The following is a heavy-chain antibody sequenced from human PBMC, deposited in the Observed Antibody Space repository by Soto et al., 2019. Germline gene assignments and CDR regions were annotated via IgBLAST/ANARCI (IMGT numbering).Heavy chain of an antibody. V-gene: IGHV4-39*01. CDR2: IYYSGST. CDR1: GGSISSSSYY. Sequence: QLQLQESGPGLVKPSETLSLTCTVSGGSISSSSYYWGWIRQPPGKGLEWIGSIYYSGSTYYNPSLKSRVTISVDTSKNPFYLKLSSVTAEDTAVYYCARPMGRTYYDILTGYTGYMDVWGKGTTVTVSS. J-gene: IGHJ6*03. CDR3: ARPMGRTYYDILTGYTGYMDV. D-gene: IGHD3-9*01.